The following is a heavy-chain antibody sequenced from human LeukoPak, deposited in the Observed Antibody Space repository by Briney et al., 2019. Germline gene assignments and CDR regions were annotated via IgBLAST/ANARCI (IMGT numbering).Heavy chain of an antibody. D-gene: IGHD3-3*01. CDR1: GFNFDDYA. V-gene: IGHV3-9*01. CDR2: ISWNGDDI. Sequence: GRSLRLSCAASGFNFDDYAMHWVRHAPGKGLEWVSGISWNGDDIDYADSVKGRFTISRDNAKNSLYLQMNSLRAEDTALYYCAKGQPDFWSGYFDYWGQGTLVTVSS. CDR3: AKGQPDFWSGYFDY. J-gene: IGHJ4*02.